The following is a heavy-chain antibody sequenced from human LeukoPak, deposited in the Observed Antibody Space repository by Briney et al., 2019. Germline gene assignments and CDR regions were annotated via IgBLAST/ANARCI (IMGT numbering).Heavy chain of an antibody. CDR2: ISYDGSNK. J-gene: IGHJ4*02. CDR3: ARVLLPYSSSSGQDY. Sequence: QSGGSLRLSCAASGFTFSSYWMSWVRQAPGKGLEWVAVISYDGSNKYYADSVKGRFTISRDNSKNTLYLQMNSLRAEDTAVYYCARVLLPYSSSSGQDYWGQGTLVTVSS. V-gene: IGHV3-30-3*01. D-gene: IGHD6-6*01. CDR1: GFTFSSYW.